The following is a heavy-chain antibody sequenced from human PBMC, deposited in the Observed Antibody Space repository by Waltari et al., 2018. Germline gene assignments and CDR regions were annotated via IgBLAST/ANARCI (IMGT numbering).Heavy chain of an antibody. V-gene: IGHV3-66*02. Sequence: EVQLVESGGGLVQPGGSLRLSCAASGFTVSSNYMSWVRQAPGKGLEWVSVIYSGGSTYYADSVKSRFTISRDNSKNTLYLQMNSLRAEDTAVYYCARDEGGSYYFDYWGQGTLVTVSS. CDR3: ARDEGGSYYFDY. CDR2: IYSGGST. D-gene: IGHD1-26*01. CDR1: GFTVSSNY. J-gene: IGHJ4*02.